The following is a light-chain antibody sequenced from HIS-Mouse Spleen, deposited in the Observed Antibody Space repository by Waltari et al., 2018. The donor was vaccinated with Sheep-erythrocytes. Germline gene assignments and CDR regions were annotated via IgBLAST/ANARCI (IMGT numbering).Light chain of an antibody. V-gene: IGLV2-11*01. CDR2: DVS. CDR1: SSDVGGYTY. Sequence: QSALTQPRSVSGSPGQSVTISCTGTSSDVGGYTYVSWYQQHPGKAPKLMIYDVSKRPSGVPDRFSGSKSGNTASLTISGLQAEDVADYYCCSYAGSYNHVFATGTKVTVL. CDR3: CSYAGSYNHV. J-gene: IGLJ1*01.